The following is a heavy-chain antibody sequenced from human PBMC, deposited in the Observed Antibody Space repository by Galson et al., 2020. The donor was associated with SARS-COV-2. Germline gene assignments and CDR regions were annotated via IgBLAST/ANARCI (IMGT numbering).Heavy chain of an antibody. CDR3: ARDKDYYDSSGFDY. D-gene: IGHD3-22*01. Sequence: PGGSLRLSCAASGFTFSSYWMSWVRQAPGKGLEWVANIKQDGSEKYYVDSVKGRFTISRDNAKNSLYLQMNSLRAEDTAVYYCARDKDYYDSSGFDYCGQGTLVTVSS. V-gene: IGHV3-7*01. CDR2: IKQDGSEK. J-gene: IGHJ4*02. CDR1: GFTFSSYW.